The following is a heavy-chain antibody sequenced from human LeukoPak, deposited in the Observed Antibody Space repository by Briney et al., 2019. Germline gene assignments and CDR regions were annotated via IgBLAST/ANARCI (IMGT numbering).Heavy chain of an antibody. J-gene: IGHJ4*02. CDR1: GYSISIDYH. V-gene: IGHV4-38-2*01. D-gene: IGHD6-19*01. CDR2: FYHSGST. CDR3: ASPGAGKAIDF. Sequence: PSETLSLTCVVSGYSISIDYHWGWTGQPPGKGLDWIGRFYHSGSTYYNPALKRRVTISVETSKSQFCLKLNSVTAADTAVYYCASPGAGKAIDFWRQGAPVTVSS.